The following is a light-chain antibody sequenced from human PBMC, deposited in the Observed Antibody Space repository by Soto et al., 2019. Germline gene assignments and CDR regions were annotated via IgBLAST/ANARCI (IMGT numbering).Light chain of an antibody. Sequence: DIQMTQSPPSLSASVGDRVTITCRASQDISNYLAWYQQRPGKVPRLLIYAASTLQSGVPSRFSGSGSGTDFTLTINSLLPEDAATYYCQNLDSAAFTFGPGTKVDIK. CDR2: AAS. CDR1: QDISNY. J-gene: IGKJ3*01. CDR3: QNLDSAAFT. V-gene: IGKV1-27*01.